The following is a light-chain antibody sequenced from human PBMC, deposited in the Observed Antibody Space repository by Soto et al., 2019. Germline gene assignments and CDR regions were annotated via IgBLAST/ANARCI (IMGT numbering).Light chain of an antibody. CDR2: DVF. V-gene: IGLV2-11*01. J-gene: IGLJ2*01. CDR3: SSQAGSYTVV. Sequence: QSALTQPRSVSGSPGQSVTISCTGTSSDVGGYEYVSWYQQRPGKAPKLIIYDVFKRPLGVPGRFSASKSGNTASLTISGLQAEDEADYHCSSQAGSYTVVFGGGTKVTVL. CDR1: SSDVGGYEY.